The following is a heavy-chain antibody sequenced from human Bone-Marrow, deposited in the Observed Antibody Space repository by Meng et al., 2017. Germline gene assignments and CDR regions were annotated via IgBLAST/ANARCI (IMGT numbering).Heavy chain of an antibody. CDR1: GFTFSSYF. Sequence: GESLKISCAASGFTFSSYFMSWVRQAPGKGLEWVANIKKDGSEKYYVDSVKGRFTISRDNAKNSLYLQINSLRAEDTAMYYCARVTYSYGSGSGGLFDYWGQGTLVTVSS. J-gene: IGHJ4*02. CDR3: ARVTYSYGSGSGGLFDY. V-gene: IGHV3-7*01. CDR2: IKKDGSEK. D-gene: IGHD3-10*01.